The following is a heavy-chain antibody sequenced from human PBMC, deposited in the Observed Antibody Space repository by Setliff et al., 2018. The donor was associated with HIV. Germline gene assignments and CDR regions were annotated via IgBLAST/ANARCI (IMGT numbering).Heavy chain of an antibody. CDR3: ARRPAGAVAGGYGMDV. Sequence: PSETLSLTCAVSNYSISSAYYWGWIRHPPGKGLEWIGSIYHSGSTYYNPSLKSRVTIPVDTSKNQFSLKLSSVTAADTAVYYCARRPAGAVAGGYGMDVWGQGTTVTVSS. J-gene: IGHJ6*02. CDR1: NYSISSAYY. CDR2: IYHSGST. D-gene: IGHD6-19*01. V-gene: IGHV4-38-2*01.